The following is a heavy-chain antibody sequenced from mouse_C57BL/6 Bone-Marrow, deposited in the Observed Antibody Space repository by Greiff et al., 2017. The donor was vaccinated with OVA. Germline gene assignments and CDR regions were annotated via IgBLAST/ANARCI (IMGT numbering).Heavy chain of an antibody. CDR1: GYSITSGYY. Sequence: DVKLQESGPGLVKPSQSLSLTCSVTGYSITSGYYWNWIRQFPGNKLEWMGYISYDGSNNYNPSLKNRISITRDTSKNQFFLKLNSVTTEDTATYYCARDLYYGSSYWYFDVWGTGTTVTVSS. CDR2: ISYDGSN. V-gene: IGHV3-6*01. J-gene: IGHJ1*03. D-gene: IGHD1-1*01. CDR3: ARDLYYGSSYWYFDV.